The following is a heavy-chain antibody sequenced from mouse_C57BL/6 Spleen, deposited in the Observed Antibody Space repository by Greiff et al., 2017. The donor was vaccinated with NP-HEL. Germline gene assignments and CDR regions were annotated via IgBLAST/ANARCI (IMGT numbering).Heavy chain of an antibody. J-gene: IGHJ3*01. CDR3: ARSEDYDWFAY. CDR1: GYTFTSYW. CDR2: IDPSDSET. V-gene: IGHV1-52*01. D-gene: IGHD2-4*01. Sequence: QVQLQQPGAELVRPGSSVKLSCEASGYTFTSYWMHWVKQRPIQGLEWIGNIDPSDSETHYNQKFKDKATLTVDKSSSTAYMQLSSLTSEDSAVYYCARSEDYDWFAYWGQGTLVTVSA.